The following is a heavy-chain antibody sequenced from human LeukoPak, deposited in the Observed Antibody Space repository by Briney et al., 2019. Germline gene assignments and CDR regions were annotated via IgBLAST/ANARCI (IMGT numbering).Heavy chain of an antibody. CDR1: GGSFSGYY. J-gene: IGHJ4*02. D-gene: IGHD6-19*01. CDR3: ASKNQWLVRFDY. Sequence: SETLSLTCAVYGGSFSGYYWSWIRQPPGKGLEWIREINHSGSTNYNPSLKSRVTISVNTSKNQFSLKLSSVTAADTAVYYCASKNQWLVRFDYWGQGTLVTVSS. V-gene: IGHV4-34*01. CDR2: INHSGST.